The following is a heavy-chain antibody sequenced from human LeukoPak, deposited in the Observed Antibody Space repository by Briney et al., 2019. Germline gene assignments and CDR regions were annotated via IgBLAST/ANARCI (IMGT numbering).Heavy chain of an antibody. J-gene: IGHJ3*02. V-gene: IGHV4-39*01. CDR2: IYYSDSGQM. Sequence: SETLSLTCTVSGGSISRSSCYWGWIRQSPGRGLEWIGSIYYSDSGQMYYNPSLKSRVTMSADTFKNQFSLRVTSVTAADTAVYYCARRPPALGAFDIWGQGTMVSVSS. CDR1: GGSISRSSCY. CDR3: ARRPPALGAFDI.